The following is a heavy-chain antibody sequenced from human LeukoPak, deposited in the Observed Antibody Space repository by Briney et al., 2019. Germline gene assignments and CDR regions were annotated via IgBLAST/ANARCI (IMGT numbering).Heavy chain of an antibody. CDR2: ISSSTGYI. Sequence: GGSLRLSCAASGFTFSSYSMNWVRQAPGKGLEWVSSISSSTGYIYYADSVKGRFTISRDNAKNSLYLQMNSLRAEDTAVYYCARDHPAAGIIFDYWGQGTLVTVSS. CDR3: ARDHPAAGIIFDY. V-gene: IGHV3-21*01. J-gene: IGHJ4*02. CDR1: GFTFSSYS. D-gene: IGHD6-13*01.